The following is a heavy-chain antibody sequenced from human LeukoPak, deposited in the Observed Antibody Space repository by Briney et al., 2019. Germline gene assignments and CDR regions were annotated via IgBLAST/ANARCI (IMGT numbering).Heavy chain of an antibody. CDR3: ARGNHYLDTSGSPFDY. CDR2: IYPGDSHT. Sequence: GGSLRLSCAASGFTFSSYWINWVRQMPGKGLEWVGIIYPGDSHTRYNPSFQGQVTISADKSISTAYLQWNSLKASDTALYYCARGNHYLDTSGSPFDYWGQGTLVTVSS. CDR1: GFTFSSYW. V-gene: IGHV5-51*01. J-gene: IGHJ4*02. D-gene: IGHD3-22*01.